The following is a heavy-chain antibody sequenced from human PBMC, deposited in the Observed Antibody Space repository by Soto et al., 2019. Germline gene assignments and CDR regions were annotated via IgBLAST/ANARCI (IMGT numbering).Heavy chain of an antibody. CDR3: ARGPFHSYYDFWSGYYSRTNYYFDY. Sequence: PSDTLSLTCTVSGGSISSYYWSWIRQPPGKGLEWIGYIYYSGSTNYNPSLKSRVTISVDTSKNQFSLKLSSVTAADTAVYYCARGPFHSYYDFWSGYYSRTNYYFDYWGQGTLVTVS. V-gene: IGHV4-59*01. CDR2: IYYSGST. D-gene: IGHD3-3*01. CDR1: GGSISSYY. J-gene: IGHJ4*02.